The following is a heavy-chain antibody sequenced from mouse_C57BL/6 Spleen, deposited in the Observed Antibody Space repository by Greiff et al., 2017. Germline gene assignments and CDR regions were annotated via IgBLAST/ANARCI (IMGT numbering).Heavy chain of an antibody. CDR3: ARDYDYDAMDY. CDR2: ISDGGSYT. J-gene: IGHJ4*01. Sequence: EVKVEESGGGLVKPGGSLKLSCAASGFTFSSYAMSWVRQTPEKRLEWVATISDGGSYTYYTDNVKGRFTISRDNAKNNLYLQMSHLKSEDTAVYYCARDYDYDAMDYWGQGTSVTVSS. V-gene: IGHV5-4*01. CDR1: GFTFSSYA. D-gene: IGHD1-1*02.